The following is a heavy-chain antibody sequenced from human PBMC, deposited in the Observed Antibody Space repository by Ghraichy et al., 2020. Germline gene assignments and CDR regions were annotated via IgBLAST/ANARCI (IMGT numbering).Heavy chain of an antibody. D-gene: IGHD2-21*02. Sequence: SETLSLTCTVSGGSISSGGYYWAWIRQPPGKGLEWIGSISYSGGTYYNTSLKSRVTISADTSKNQFSLNLRSVTAADTAVYFCASPYCGGDCLGGVANWGQGTLVTVSS. CDR3: ASPYCGGDCLGGVAN. V-gene: IGHV4-39*01. J-gene: IGHJ4*02. CDR1: GGSISSGGYY. CDR2: ISYSGGT.